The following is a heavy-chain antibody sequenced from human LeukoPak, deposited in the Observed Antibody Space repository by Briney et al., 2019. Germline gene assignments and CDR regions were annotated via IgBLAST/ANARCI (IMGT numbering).Heavy chain of an antibody. J-gene: IGHJ4*02. CDR1: GFTFSSYW. CDR2: INSDGSST. V-gene: IGHV3-74*01. CDR3: ARVETYYYDSSGYSSYFDY. D-gene: IGHD3-22*01. Sequence: GGSLRLSCAASGFTFSSYWMHWVRQAPGKGLVWVSRINSDGSSTSYADSVKGRFTISRDNAKNTLYLQMNSLRAEDTAVYYCARVETYYYDSSGYSSYFDYWGQGTLVTVSS.